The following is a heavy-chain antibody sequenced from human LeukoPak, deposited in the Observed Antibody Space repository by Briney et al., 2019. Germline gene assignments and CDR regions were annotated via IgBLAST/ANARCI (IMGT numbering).Heavy chain of an antibody. CDR1: GFTLSNYA. CDR2: ISVSGGNT. V-gene: IGHV3-23*01. J-gene: IGHJ4*02. Sequence: PGGSLRLSCVGFGFTLSNYAMSWVRQAPGRGLEWVSGISVSGGNTYYAASVKGRFTISRDISRNTVYPQLDSLGAEDTAVYFCAKADTYSTGWRDLDYWGQGTLVTVSS. D-gene: IGHD6-19*01. CDR3: AKADTYSTGWRDLDY.